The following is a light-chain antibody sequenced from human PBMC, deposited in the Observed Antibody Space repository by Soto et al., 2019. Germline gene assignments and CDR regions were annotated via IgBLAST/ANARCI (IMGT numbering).Light chain of an antibody. J-gene: IGLJ3*02. CDR1: SSNIGRDN. CDR3: ATWDGTLNGWV. V-gene: IGLV1-44*01. Sequence: QSVLTQPPSASGTPGQRVTISCSGSSSNIGRDNVNWYQQVPGTAPKLLIYSTNQRPSGVPDRFSGSKSGTSASLAISGPQSEDEADYYCATWDGTLNGWVFGGGTKVTVL. CDR2: STN.